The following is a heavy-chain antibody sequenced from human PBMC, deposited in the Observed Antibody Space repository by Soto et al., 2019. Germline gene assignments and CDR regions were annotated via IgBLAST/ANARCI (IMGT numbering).Heavy chain of an antibody. CDR3: ARSVKLLWFGELLTRVYYYYGMDV. Sequence: QLQLQESGPGLVKPSETLSLTCTVSGGSISSSSYYWGWIRQPPGKGLEWIGSIYYSGSTYYNPSLKSRVTISVDTSKNQFSLKLSSVTAADTAVYYCARSVKLLWFGELLTRVYYYYGMDVWGQGTTVTVSS. CDR2: IYYSGST. CDR1: GGSISSSSYY. D-gene: IGHD3-10*01. V-gene: IGHV4-39*01. J-gene: IGHJ6*02.